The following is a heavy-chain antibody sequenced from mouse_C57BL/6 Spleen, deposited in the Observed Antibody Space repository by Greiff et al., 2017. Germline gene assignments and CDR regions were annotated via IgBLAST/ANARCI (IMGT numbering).Heavy chain of an antibody. CDR1: GYTFTSYW. Sequence: VKLQESGAELVKPGASVKLSCKASGYTFTSYWMHWVKQRPGQGLEWIGMIHPNSGSTNYNEKFKSKATLTVDKSSSTAYMQLSSLTSEDSAVYYCARNGYYGSSYGYYAMDYWGQGTSVTVSS. V-gene: IGHV1-64*01. J-gene: IGHJ4*01. CDR2: IHPNSGST. D-gene: IGHD1-1*01. CDR3: ARNGYYGSSYGYYAMDY.